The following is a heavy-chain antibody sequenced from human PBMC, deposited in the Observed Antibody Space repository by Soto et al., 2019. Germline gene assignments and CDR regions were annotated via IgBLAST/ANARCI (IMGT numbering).Heavy chain of an antibody. CDR3: ARSPLGYDYVRQTWREVGDSFDI. CDR2: LIHGGST. CDR1: GASLGGFH. V-gene: IGHV4-34*12. J-gene: IGHJ3*02. D-gene: IGHD3-16*01. Sequence: SETLSLTCSIYGASLGGFHWTWLRQAPGKGLEWIGELIHGGSTNYNPSLKSRVSFSLDTSKNQFSLHLMSVTAADTAVYYCARSPLGYDYVRQTWREVGDSFDIWGRGTMVTVSS.